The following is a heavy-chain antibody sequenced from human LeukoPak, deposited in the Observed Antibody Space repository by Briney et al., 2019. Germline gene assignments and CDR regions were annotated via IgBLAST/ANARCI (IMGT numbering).Heavy chain of an antibody. CDR3: TRPYGDYVDYYYYGMDV. CDR1: GFTFSGSA. V-gene: IGHV3-73*01. J-gene: IGHJ6*02. Sequence: PGGSLRLSCAASGFTFSGSAMHWVRQASGKGLEWVGRIRSKANSYATAYAASVKGRFTISRDDSKNTAYLQMNSLKTEDTAVYYCTRPYGDYVDYYYYGMDVWGQGTTVTVSS. D-gene: IGHD4-17*01. CDR2: IRSKANSYAT.